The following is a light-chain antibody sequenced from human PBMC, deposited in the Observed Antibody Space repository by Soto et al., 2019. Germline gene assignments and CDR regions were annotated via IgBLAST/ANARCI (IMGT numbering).Light chain of an antibody. V-gene: IGKV3-20*01. Sequence: EIVLTQSPGTLSLSPGERATLSCRASESVSGSYLAWYQQKAGQAPRLLIYGASSRATGIPERFSGSGSGTDFTLTISRLDPEDFAVYYCQQYATSPRTFGRGTMVEIK. CDR3: QQYATSPRT. J-gene: IGKJ1*01. CDR2: GAS. CDR1: ESVSGSY.